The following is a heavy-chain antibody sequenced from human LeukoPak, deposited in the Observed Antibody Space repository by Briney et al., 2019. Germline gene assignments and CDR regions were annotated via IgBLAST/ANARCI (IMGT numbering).Heavy chain of an antibody. Sequence: GASVKVSCKASGYTFTGYYMHWVRQASGQGLEWMGWINPNSGGTNYAQKFQGRVTMTRDTSISTAYMELSRLRSDDTAVYYCARVRVGYCSSTSCYYYYGMDVWGQGTTVTVSS. CDR1: GYTFTGYY. J-gene: IGHJ6*02. CDR3: ARVRVGYCSSTSCYYYYGMDV. D-gene: IGHD2-2*01. V-gene: IGHV1-2*02. CDR2: INPNSGGT.